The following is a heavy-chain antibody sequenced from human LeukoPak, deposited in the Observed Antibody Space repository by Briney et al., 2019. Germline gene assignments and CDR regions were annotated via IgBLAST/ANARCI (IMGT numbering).Heavy chain of an antibody. Sequence: ASVKVSCKASGYTFTSYYMHWVRQATGQGLEWMGWMNPNSGNTGYAQKFQGRVTMTRNTSISTAYMELSSLRSEDTAVYYCARLDFWSGYYPDYWGQGTLVTVSS. CDR2: MNPNSGNT. J-gene: IGHJ4*02. D-gene: IGHD3-3*01. CDR3: ARLDFWSGYYPDY. CDR1: GYTFTSYY. V-gene: IGHV1-8*02.